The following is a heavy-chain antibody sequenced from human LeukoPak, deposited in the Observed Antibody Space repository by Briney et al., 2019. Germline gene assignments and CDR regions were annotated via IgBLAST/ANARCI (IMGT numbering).Heavy chain of an antibody. Sequence: GGSLRLSCAASGFTFSSYAMSWVRQAPGKGLEWVANINEYGSKRQYLDSVRGRFTVSRDNSKNSLYLQMDSLRDEDTAVYYCARHTDWAFDCRGQGTLVTVSS. CDR1: GFTFSSYA. CDR2: INEYGSKR. CDR3: ARHTDWAFDC. J-gene: IGHJ4*02. D-gene: IGHD3-9*01. V-gene: IGHV3-7*01.